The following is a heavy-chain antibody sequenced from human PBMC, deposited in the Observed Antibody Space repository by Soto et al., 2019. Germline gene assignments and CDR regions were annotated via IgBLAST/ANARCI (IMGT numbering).Heavy chain of an antibody. CDR2: IYYSGST. V-gene: IGHV4-39*01. CDR1: GGPISSSSYY. D-gene: IGHD4-17*01. J-gene: IGHJ4*02. CDR3: ARRDYYGDYDY. Sequence: QLQLQESGPGLVKPSETLSLTCTVSGGPISSSSYYWGWFRQPPGKGLEWIGSIYYSGSTYYNPSLKSRITISVDTSKNQFSLKLSSVTAADTAVYYRARRDYYGDYDYWGQGTLVTVSS.